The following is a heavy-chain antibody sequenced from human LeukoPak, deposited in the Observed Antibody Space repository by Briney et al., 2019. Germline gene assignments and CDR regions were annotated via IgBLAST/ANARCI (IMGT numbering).Heavy chain of an antibody. CDR1: GGSISRSSYY. CDR2: IYYSGST. D-gene: IGHD6-13*01. V-gene: IGHV4-39*01. Sequence: PSETLSLTCSVSGGSISRSSYYWGWTRQPPGEGLEWIGSIYYSGSTYYNPSLKSRVTISVDTSRNQFSLKLGSVTAAGTAVYYCARHGSIATGAFTYWGQGTLVTVSS. CDR3: ARHGSIATGAFTY. J-gene: IGHJ4*02.